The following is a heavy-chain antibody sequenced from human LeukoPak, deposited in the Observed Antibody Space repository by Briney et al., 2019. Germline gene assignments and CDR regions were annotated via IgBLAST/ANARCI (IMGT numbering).Heavy chain of an antibody. CDR2: ISGSGGST. V-gene: IGHV3-23*01. J-gene: IGHJ4*02. CDR3: AKHGVPAKDYFDY. D-gene: IGHD2-2*01. CDR1: GYTFSSYA. Sequence: GGSLRLSCAASGYTFSSYAMSWVRQAPGKGLQWVSAISGSGGSTYYADSVKGRFTISRDNSKNTLYLQMNSLRAEDTAVYYCAKHGVPAKDYFDYWGQGTLVTVSS.